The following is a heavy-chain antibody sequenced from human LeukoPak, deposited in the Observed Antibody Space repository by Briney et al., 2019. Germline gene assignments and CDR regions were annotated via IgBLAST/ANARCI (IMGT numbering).Heavy chain of an antibody. D-gene: IGHD2-8*01. Sequence: GGSLRLSCAASGFTFRNYVIHWVRQAPGKGLEWVAVTSSDLNVKLYADSVKGRFTISRDNAKNSLYLQMNSLRAEDTAVYYCARDPPDGYVDYWGQGTLVTVSS. CDR1: GFTFRNYV. J-gene: IGHJ4*02. CDR3: ARDPPDGYVDY. V-gene: IGHV3-30-3*01. CDR2: TSSDLNVK.